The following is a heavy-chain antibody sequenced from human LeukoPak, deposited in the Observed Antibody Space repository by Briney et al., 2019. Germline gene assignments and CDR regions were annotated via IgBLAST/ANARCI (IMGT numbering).Heavy chain of an antibody. CDR1: GGTFSSYA. J-gene: IGHJ5*02. Sequence: SVKVSCKASGGTFSSYAISWVRQAPGQGLEWMGRIIPILGIANYAQKFQGRVTITADKSTSTAYMELSSLRSEDTAVYYCARGTPPGGSYSWFDPWGQGTLVTVSS. D-gene: IGHD1-26*01. CDR3: ARGTPPGGSYSWFDP. V-gene: IGHV1-69*04. CDR2: IIPILGIA.